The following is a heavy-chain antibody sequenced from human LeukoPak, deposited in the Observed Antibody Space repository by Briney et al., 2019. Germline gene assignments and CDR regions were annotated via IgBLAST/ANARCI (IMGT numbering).Heavy chain of an antibody. CDR2: ITSSSNI. J-gene: IGHJ4*02. CDR1: GFTFSNYA. CDR3: ASHDY. Sequence: PGGSLRLSCEASGFTFSNYAMAWVRQAPGKGLEWLSYITSSSNIDYADSVKGRFTISRDNAKNSLYLQMNSLRAEDTAVYYCASHDYWGQGTLVTVSS. V-gene: IGHV3-21*05.